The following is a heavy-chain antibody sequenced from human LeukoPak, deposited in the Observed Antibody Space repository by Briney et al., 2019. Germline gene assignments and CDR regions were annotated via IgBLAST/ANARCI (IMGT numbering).Heavy chain of an antibody. Sequence: GGALRLSCAASGFTFSDYYMSCIREAPGKGRGWGSYISSSSSYTNYADSVKGRFTISRDNAKNTLYLQMASLRAEDTAVYYCSRGNYFDYWGQGAMVTVSS. J-gene: IGHJ4*02. CDR3: SRGNYFDY. V-gene: IGHV3-11*06. CDR2: ISSSSSYT. CDR1: GFTFSDYY.